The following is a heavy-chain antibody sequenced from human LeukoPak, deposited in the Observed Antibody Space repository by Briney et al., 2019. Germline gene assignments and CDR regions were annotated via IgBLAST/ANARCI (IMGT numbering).Heavy chain of an antibody. J-gene: IGHJ6*02. V-gene: IGHV4-4*07. Sequence: SETLSLTCTVSGGSISSYYWSWIRQPAGKGLEWIGRICTSGSTNYNPSLKSRVTMSVDTSKNQFSLKLSSVTAADTAVYYCARHTAMVRAYYYYYYGMDVWGQGTTVTVSS. CDR3: ARHTAMVRAYYYYYYGMDV. CDR1: GGSISSYY. CDR2: ICTSGST. D-gene: IGHD5-18*01.